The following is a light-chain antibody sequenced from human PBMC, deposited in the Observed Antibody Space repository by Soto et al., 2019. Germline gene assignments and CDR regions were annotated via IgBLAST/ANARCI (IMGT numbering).Light chain of an antibody. CDR3: QQSFSAPVT. V-gene: IGKV1-39*01. CDR1: QSTNNY. Sequence: DLQMTQSPSSLSASVGDRVTITCRASQSTNNYLNWYQQKPGRAPKLLIYAASTLQTGVPSRFSGSGSGTDFTLTISSLQPEDFATYYCQQSFSAPVTFGQGTKVEIK. J-gene: IGKJ1*01. CDR2: AAS.